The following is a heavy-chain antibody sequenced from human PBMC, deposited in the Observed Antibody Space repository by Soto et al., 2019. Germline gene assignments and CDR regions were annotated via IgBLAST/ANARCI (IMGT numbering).Heavy chain of an antibody. J-gene: IGHJ6*02. D-gene: IGHD6-13*01. CDR3: ARAGSSSCSNYQYRMAV. CDR2: TYYSGST. CDR1: AGAIGRYY. V-gene: IGHV4-59*01. Sequence: ETRSVTWSGWAGAIGRYYCIWIREPPGKGLEWIAYTYYSGSTNYNPSLKSRVTISVDTSKNQFSLKLSSVTAADTAVYYCARAGSSSCSNYQYRMAVWAQRTTVTVS.